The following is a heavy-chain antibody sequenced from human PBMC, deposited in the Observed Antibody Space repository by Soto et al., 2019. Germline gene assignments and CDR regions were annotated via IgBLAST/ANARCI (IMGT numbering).Heavy chain of an antibody. D-gene: IGHD2-15*01. CDR1: GFTFSGSS. V-gene: IGHV3-73*01. J-gene: IGHJ4*02. Sequence: GGSLRLSCAASGFTFSGSSMHWVRRASGKGLEWVGRIRSKANNYATAYAASVKGRFTISRDDSKNTAYLQMNSLKAEDTAVYYCTANEHEDNTNLDQWGQGT. CDR3: TANEHEDNTNLDQ. CDR2: IRSKANNYAT.